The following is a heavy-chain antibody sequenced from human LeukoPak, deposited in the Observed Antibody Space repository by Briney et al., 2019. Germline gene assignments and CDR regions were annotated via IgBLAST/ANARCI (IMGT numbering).Heavy chain of an antibody. J-gene: IGHJ4*02. Sequence: SETLSLTCAVFDGSFSDYYWSWVRQPPGKGLEWIGEINYSGRTNYYPSLTSRATLSIDTSKNQFSLKLSSVTVADTAVYYCARRVRGVIQYFDCWGQGTLVTVSS. D-gene: IGHD3-10*01. CDR1: DGSFSDYY. V-gene: IGHV4-34*01. CDR3: ARRVRGVIQYFDC. CDR2: INYSGRT.